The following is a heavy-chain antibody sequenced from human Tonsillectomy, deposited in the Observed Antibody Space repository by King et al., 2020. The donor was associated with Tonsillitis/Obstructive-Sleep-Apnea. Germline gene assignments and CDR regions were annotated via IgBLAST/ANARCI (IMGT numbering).Heavy chain of an antibody. D-gene: IGHD2-2*01. Sequence: QLVQSGAEVKKPGESLKISCKGSGYSFTTHWIGWVRQMPGKGLEWMGIIYPDDSDTRYSPSCRGQVTISADKSISTAYLQWCSLKASDTAMYYCASLEMRAAAKAFDIWGQGTMVTVSS. J-gene: IGHJ3*02. CDR3: ASLEMRAAAKAFDI. CDR2: IYPDDSDT. CDR1: GYSFTTHW. V-gene: IGHV5-51*01.